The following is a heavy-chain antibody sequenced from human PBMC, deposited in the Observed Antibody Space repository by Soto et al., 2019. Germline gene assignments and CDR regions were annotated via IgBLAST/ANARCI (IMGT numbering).Heavy chain of an antibody. V-gene: IGHV1-69*02. Sequence: QVQLVQSGAEVKKPGSSVKVSCKASGGTFSSYTISWVRQAPGQGLEWMGRIIPILGIANYAQKLQGTVTITADKSTRTAYTELSSVRSEDTAVYYCARLAARPYYDMEEFADYWGQETLVTVSS. CDR1: GGTFSSYT. CDR2: IIPILGIA. J-gene: IGHJ4*02. D-gene: IGHD3-9*01. CDR3: ARLAARPYYDMEEFADY.